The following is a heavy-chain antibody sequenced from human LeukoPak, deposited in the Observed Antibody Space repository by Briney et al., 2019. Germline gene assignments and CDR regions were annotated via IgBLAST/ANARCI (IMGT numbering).Heavy chain of an antibody. J-gene: IGHJ5*02. CDR1: GFASNYAW. V-gene: IGHV3-15*01. CDR3: TTAGDYCSGGSCYRDP. D-gene: IGHD2-15*01. Sequence: KTGGSLRLSCAASGFASNYAWVSWVRQAPGKGLEWIGRVKSKTDGGTTDYSAPVKGRFTISRHDSKNTLYLQMNSLKTEDTAVYYRTTAGDYCSGGSCYRDPWGQGTLVTVSS. CDR2: VKSKTDGGTT.